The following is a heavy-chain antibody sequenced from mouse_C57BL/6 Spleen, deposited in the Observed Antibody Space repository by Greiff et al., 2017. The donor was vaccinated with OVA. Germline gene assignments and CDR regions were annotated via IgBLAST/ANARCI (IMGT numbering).Heavy chain of an antibody. CDR1: GFTFSSYA. D-gene: IGHD2-5*01. CDR3: ARDRSNYERPFAY. CDR2: ISDGGSYT. Sequence: EVQVVESGGGLVKPGGSLKLSCAASGFTFSSYAMSWVRQTPEKRLEWVATISDGGSYTYYPDNVKGRFTISRDNAKNNLYLQMSHLKSEDTAMYYCARDRSNYERPFAYWGQGTLVTVSA. V-gene: IGHV5-4*01. J-gene: IGHJ3*01.